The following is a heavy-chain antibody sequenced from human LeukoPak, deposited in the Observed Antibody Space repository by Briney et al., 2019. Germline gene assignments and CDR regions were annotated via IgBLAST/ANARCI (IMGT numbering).Heavy chain of an antibody. CDR1: GFAFNTYA. CDR3: AREIFGSGSYPGY. CDR2: IWHDGSHK. J-gene: IGHJ4*02. D-gene: IGHD3-10*01. V-gene: IGHV3-33*01. Sequence: GRSLRLSCAASGFAFNTYAMHWVRQAPGKGLEWVTLIWHDGSHKFYIDSVRGRFTISRDNSRNTVYLQMNGLRGEDTAVYYCAREIFGSGSYPGYWGQGTLVTVSS.